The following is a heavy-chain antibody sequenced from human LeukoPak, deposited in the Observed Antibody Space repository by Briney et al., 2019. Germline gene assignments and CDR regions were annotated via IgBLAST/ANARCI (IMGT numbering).Heavy chain of an antibody. D-gene: IGHD5-18*01. V-gene: IGHV3-53*01. CDR3: ARGFQLWDYYYYGMDV. CDR1: GFTVSSNY. CDR2: IYSGGST. Sequence: PGGSLRLSCAASGFTVSSNYMSWVRQAPGKGLEWVSVIYSGGSTYYADSVKGRFTISRDNSKNTLYLRMNSLRAEDTAVYYCARGFQLWDYYYYGMDVWGQGTTVTVSS. J-gene: IGHJ6*02.